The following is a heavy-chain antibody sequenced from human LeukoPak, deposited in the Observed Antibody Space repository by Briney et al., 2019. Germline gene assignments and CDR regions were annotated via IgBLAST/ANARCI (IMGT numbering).Heavy chain of an antibody. CDR1: GGTFSSYA. J-gene: IGHJ5*02. CDR3: ARTYGDYVSWLDP. CDR2: ISAYNGNT. V-gene: IGHV1-18*01. D-gene: IGHD4-17*01. Sequence: WASVKVSCKASGGTFSSYAISWVRQAPGQGLEWMGWISAYNGNTNYAQKLQGRVTMTTDTSTSTAYMELRSLRSDDTAVYYCARTYGDYVSWLDPWGQGALVTVSS.